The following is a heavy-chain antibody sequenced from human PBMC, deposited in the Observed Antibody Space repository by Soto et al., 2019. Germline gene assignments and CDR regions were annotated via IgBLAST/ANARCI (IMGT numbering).Heavy chain of an antibody. V-gene: IGHV3-23*01. J-gene: IGHJ4*02. CDR3: AKDTTSYYYDSSGHIDY. D-gene: IGHD3-22*01. CDR2: ISGTGGTT. Sequence: EGSLRLSCAASGFTFSTYPINWVRQAPGKGLEWVSSISGTGGTTYYADSVKGRFTISGDNSKNTLYLQMNSLRAEDTAVYYCAKDTTSYYYDSSGHIDYWGQGTLVTVSS. CDR1: GFTFSTYP.